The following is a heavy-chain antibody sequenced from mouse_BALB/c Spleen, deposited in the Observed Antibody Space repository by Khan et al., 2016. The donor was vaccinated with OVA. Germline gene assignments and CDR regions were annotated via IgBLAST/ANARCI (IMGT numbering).Heavy chain of an antibody. V-gene: IGHV1S81*02. CDR1: GYTFTSYY. CDR2: IYPSNGGS. D-gene: IGHD1-3*01. Sequence: QVQLQQSGAELVKPGASVKLSCKASGYTFTSYYIYWVKQRPGQGLEWIGGIYPSNGGSNFNEKFKNKATLTVDKSSSTTYMQLSSLTSEDSAVYYCTRGGYSSFAYWGQGTLVTVSA. J-gene: IGHJ3*01. CDR3: TRGGYSSFAY.